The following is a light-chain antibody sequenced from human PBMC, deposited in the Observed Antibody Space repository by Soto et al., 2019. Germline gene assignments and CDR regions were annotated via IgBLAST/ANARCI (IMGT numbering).Light chain of an antibody. CDR1: SSDVGGYNY. J-gene: IGLJ1*01. CDR2: DVS. Sequence: QSALTQPRSVSGSPGQSVTISCTGTSSDVGGYNYVSWYQEHPGRAPKLMIYDVSIRPSGVPDCFSGSKSGNTASLTISGLLAEDEADYYCCSYAGTYSSFVFGSGTKVTVL. V-gene: IGLV2-11*01. CDR3: CSYAGTYSSFV.